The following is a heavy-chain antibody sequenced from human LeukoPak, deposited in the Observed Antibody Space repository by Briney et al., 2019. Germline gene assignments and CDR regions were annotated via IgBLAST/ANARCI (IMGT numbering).Heavy chain of an antibody. V-gene: IGHV4-34*01. CDR3: ARGRGGYPD. CDR1: SESFSGYF. D-gene: IGHD5-12*01. CDR2: INYSGSI. Sequence: SETLSLTCAIYSESFSGYFWSWIRQPPGKGLEWSGEINYSGSIDYNPSLKSRVTISVDTSKNQFSLKLSSVTAADTAVYYCARGRGGYPDWGQGTMVTVSS. J-gene: IGHJ3*01.